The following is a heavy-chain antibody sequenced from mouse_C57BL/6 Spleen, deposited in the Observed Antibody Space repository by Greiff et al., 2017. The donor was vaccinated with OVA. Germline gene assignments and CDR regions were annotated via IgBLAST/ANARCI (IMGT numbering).Heavy chain of an antibody. CDR2: INPSNGGT. V-gene: IGHV1-53*01. J-gene: IGHJ2*01. Sequence: VQLQQPGTELVKPGASVKLSCKASGYTFTSYWMHWVKQRPGQGLEWIGNINPSNGGTNYNEKFKSKATLTVDKSSSTAYMQLSSLTSEDSAVYYCARGNGNYVKYFDYWGQGTTLTVSS. CDR1: GYTFTSYW. CDR3: ARGNGNYVKYFDY. D-gene: IGHD2-1*01.